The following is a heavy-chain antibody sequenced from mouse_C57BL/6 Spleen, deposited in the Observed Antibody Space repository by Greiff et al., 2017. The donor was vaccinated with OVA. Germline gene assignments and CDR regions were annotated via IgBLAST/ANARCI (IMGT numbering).Heavy chain of an antibody. CDR1: GFSLTSYG. CDR3: ARHDYGSSYKAMDY. V-gene: IGHV2-6-1*01. D-gene: IGHD1-1*01. CDR2: IWSDGST. J-gene: IGHJ4*01. Sequence: VQRVESGPGLVAPSQSLSITCTVSGFSLTSYGVHWVRQPPGKGLEWLVVIWSDGSTTYNSAPKSRLSIHKENSKSQVFVKRNSRQTDDTAMYYCARHDYGSSYKAMDYWGQGTSVTVSS.